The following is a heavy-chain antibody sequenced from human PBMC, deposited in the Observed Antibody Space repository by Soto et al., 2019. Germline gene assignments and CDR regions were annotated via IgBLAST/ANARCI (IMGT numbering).Heavy chain of an antibody. J-gene: IGHJ4*02. CDR2: IIPILGIA. V-gene: IGHV1-69*02. Sequence: QVQLVQSGAEVKKPGSSVKVSCKASGGTFSSYTISWVRQAPGQGLEWMGRIIPILGIANYAQKFQGRVTITADKSTSTASMELSSLRSEDTAVYYCARGDSSGYSATGYWGQGTLVTVSS. CDR1: GGTFSSYT. D-gene: IGHD3-22*01. CDR3: ARGDSSGYSATGY.